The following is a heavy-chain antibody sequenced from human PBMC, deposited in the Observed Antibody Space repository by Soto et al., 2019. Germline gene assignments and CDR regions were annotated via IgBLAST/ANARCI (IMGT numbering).Heavy chain of an antibody. CDR1: GGSISSYY. CDR2: IYYSGRT. Sequence: QVQLQESGPGLVKPSETLSLTCTVSGGSISSYYWSWIRQPPGKGLEWIWYIYYSGRTNYNPSRKSRVTISVDTSKLQFSLKLSSVTAAATAVYYCARGRDYYDSSGYPPSYYYYYGMDVWGQGTTVTVSS. D-gene: IGHD3-22*01. J-gene: IGHJ6*02. CDR3: ARGRDYYDSSGYPPSYYYYYGMDV. V-gene: IGHV4-59*08.